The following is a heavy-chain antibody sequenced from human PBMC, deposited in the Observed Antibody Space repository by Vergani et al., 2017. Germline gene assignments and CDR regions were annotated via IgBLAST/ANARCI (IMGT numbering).Heavy chain of an antibody. CDR1: GDSMNNYY. Sequence: QVHLQEAGPGLVKPAETLSLTCTVSGDSMNNYYWNWIRQTPGKGLEWIGYIYLGGTTTYNPSLESRVSLSADTSKNQFSLTLNSETATDTAIYFCARVNTETNGHLYYYYYMDVWGQGTAVTVS. J-gene: IGHJ6*03. CDR2: IYLGGTT. CDR3: ARVNTETNGHLYYYYYMDV. V-gene: IGHV4-4*08. D-gene: IGHD4-11*01.